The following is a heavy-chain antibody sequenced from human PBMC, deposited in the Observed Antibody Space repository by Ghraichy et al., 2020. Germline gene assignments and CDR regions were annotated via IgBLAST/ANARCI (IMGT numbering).Heavy chain of an antibody. CDR1: GFTFSSYD. CDR2: IGTAGDT. V-gene: IGHV3-13*01. Sequence: GGSLRLSCAASGFTFSSYDMHWVRQATGKGLEWVSAIGTAGDTYYPGSVKGRFTISRENAKNSLYLQMNSLRAGDKAVYYCARARWDYGDLDYWGQGTLVTVSS. CDR3: ARARWDYGDLDY. J-gene: IGHJ4*02. D-gene: IGHD4-17*01.